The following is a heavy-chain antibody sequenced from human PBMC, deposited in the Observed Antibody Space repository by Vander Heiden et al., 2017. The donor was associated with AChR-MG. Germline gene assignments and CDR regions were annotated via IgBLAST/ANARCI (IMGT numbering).Heavy chain of an antibody. V-gene: IGHV3-30*18. CDR2: ISYDGSKK. CDR3: AKDAQRWFTGWVEY. Sequence: QVQLVESGGGVVQPGRSLRLSCAASGFSFSSYGMHWVRQAPGKGLEWVAVISYDGSKKYYAESVKGRFTISRDNSKNTLYLQMNSLRAEDTAVYYCAKDAQRWFTGWVEYWGQGTLVTGSS. J-gene: IGHJ4*02. D-gene: IGHD3-10*01. CDR1: GFSFSSYG.